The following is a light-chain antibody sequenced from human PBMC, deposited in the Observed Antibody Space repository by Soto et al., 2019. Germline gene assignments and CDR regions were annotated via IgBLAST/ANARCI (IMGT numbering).Light chain of an antibody. CDR2: GAS. J-gene: IGKJ2*01. CDR1: QSLSSN. V-gene: IGKV3-15*01. CDR3: QHYNNWPPYT. Sequence: EIVMTQSPGTLSVSPGERATLSCRASQSLSSNLAWYQQKPGQAPRLLIYGASTRATGIPARFSGSGSGTEFTLTISSLQSEDFAVYYCQHYNNWPPYTFGQGTKLEIK.